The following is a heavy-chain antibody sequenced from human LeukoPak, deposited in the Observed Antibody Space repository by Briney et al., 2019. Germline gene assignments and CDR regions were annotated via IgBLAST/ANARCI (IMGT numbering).Heavy chain of an antibody. V-gene: IGHV1-46*01. CDR3: ARGGLQLLAPLDY. D-gene: IGHD5-18*01. J-gene: IGHJ4*02. CDR2: INPSAGST. Sequence: WVRQAPGQGLEWMGIINPSAGSTSYAQKFQGRVTMTRDTSTSTVYMELSSLRSEDTAVYYCARGGLQLLAPLDYWGQGTLVTVSS.